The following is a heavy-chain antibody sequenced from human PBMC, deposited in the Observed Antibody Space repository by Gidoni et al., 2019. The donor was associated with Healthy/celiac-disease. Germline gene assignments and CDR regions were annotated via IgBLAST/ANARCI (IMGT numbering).Heavy chain of an antibody. D-gene: IGHD3-9*01. Sequence: QVQLLESGVCVVQPGSSLRLSCAASGFTFSSYSLHWFRQAPGKGLEWVAVISYDGSNKYYADSVKGRFTISRDNSKNKLYLQMNSLRDEDTAVYYCAKDEATYLQYYDILTGCPNDYWGQGTLVTVSS. J-gene: IGHJ4*02. V-gene: IGHV3-30*18. CDR1: GFTFSSYS. CDR2: ISYDGSNK. CDR3: AKDEATYLQYYDILTGCPNDY.